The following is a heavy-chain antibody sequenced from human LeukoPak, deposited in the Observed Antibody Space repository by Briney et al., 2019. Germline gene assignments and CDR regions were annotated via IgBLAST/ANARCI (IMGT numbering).Heavy chain of an antibody. J-gene: IGHJ4*02. V-gene: IGHV3-9*01. CDR2: ISWNSGSI. CDR3: AKDDYSYAYFDY. CDR1: GFTFDDYA. Sequence: GGSLRLSCAASGFTFDDYAMHWVRQAPGKGLEWVSGISWNSGSIGYADSVKGRFTISRDNAKNSLYLQMNSLRAEDTALYYCAKDDYSYAYFDYWGQGTLVTVS. D-gene: IGHD2-15*01.